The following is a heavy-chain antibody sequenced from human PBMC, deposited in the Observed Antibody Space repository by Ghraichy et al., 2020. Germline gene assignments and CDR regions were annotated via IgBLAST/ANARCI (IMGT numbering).Heavy chain of an antibody. CDR3: ARGGCCSGGSCYSPSYYYGMAV. CDR1: GGSTSNYY. CDR2: IHSSGST. V-gene: IGHV4-4*07. J-gene: IGHJ6*02. D-gene: IGHD2-15*01. Sequence: SETLSLTFTVSGGSTSNYYWRWIRQPAGKGLEWIGRIHSSGSTTYNPSLKSRVTMSVDMSKNQFSLKLSSVTAADTAVYYCARGGCCSGGSCYSPSYYYGMAVWSPGTTVTVSS.